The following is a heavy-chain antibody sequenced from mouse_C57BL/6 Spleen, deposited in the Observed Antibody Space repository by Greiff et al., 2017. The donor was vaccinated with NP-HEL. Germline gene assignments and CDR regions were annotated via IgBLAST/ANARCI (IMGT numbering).Heavy chain of an antibody. D-gene: IGHD2-4*01. J-gene: IGHJ4*01. Sequence: EVKLQESGPGLAKPSQTLSLTCSVTGYSITSDYWNWIRKFPGNKLEYMGYISYSGSTYYNPSLKNRISITRDTSKHRYYLPLTSVTTDDTATYYCARSYDYSMDYWGQGTSVTVSS. V-gene: IGHV3-8*01. CDR3: ARSYDYSMDY. CDR1: GYSITSDY. CDR2: ISYSGST.